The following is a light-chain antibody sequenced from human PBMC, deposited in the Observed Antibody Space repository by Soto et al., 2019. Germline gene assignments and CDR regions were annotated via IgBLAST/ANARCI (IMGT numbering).Light chain of an antibody. CDR1: QSVSSSY. J-gene: IGKJ4*01. CDR2: GAS. V-gene: IGKV3-20*01. CDR3: QQYGSSPST. Sequence: EIVLTQSPSTLSLSPWERATLSCRASQSVSSSYLAWYRQKTGQAPRLLGYGASSRATGIPDRFSGSGSGTDFTLTISRLEAEDFAMYYCQQYGSSPSTFGGGTKVEIK.